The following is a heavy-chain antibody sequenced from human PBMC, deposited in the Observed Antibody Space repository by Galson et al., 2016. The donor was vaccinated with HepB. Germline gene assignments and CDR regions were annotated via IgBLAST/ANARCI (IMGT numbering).Heavy chain of an antibody. CDR2: FYNTGST. Sequence: SETLSLTCFVSGGPISDYHWSWIRQPPGKGLEWIGYFYNTGSTNYNPSLKSRVTLSVDTSKYHFSLKLSSVTTADTAVYYCAKEGGRDSVYADGAFDIWGRGTLVTVSS. J-gene: IGHJ3*02. D-gene: IGHD5/OR15-5a*01. CDR1: GGPISDYH. CDR3: AKEGGRDSVYADGAFDI. V-gene: IGHV4-59*01.